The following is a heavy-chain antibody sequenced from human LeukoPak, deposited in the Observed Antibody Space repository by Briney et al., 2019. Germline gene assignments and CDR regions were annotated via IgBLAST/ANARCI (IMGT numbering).Heavy chain of an antibody. CDR1: GFTFSDYY. CDR2: IRGDSTYT. Sequence: GGSLRLSCAASGFTFSDYYMSWIRQAPGKGLEWVSYIRGDSTYTNYADSVKGRFTISRDNSKNTLYLQMNSLRAEDTAVYYCAKEDEDYGDYWYFDLWGRGTLVTVSS. J-gene: IGHJ2*01. CDR3: AKEDEDYGDYWYFDL. D-gene: IGHD4-17*01. V-gene: IGHV3-11*03.